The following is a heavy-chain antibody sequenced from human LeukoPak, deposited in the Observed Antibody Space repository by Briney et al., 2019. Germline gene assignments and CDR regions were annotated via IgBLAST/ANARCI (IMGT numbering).Heavy chain of an antibody. Sequence: PGGSLRLSCVASGFTFSDAWMSWVRQAPGKGLEWVGRIKSKIDGGTIDYGAPVKGRFTISGDDSRNTLYLQMNSLKPEDTAVYYCTTRRQDGCWGQGTLVTVS. J-gene: IGHJ4*02. V-gene: IGHV3-15*01. D-gene: IGHD6-25*01. CDR3: TTRRQDGC. CDR1: GFTFSDAW. CDR2: IKSKIDGGTI.